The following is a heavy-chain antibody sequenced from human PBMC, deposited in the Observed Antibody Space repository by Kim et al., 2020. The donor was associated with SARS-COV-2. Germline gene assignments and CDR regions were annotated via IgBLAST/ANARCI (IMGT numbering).Heavy chain of an antibody. V-gene: IGHV1-2*02. CDR3: ASVNYYDSSGYYDY. Sequence: AQKLQGRVTMTRDTSISTAYMELSRLRSDDTAVYYCASVNYYDSSGYYDYWGQGTLVTVSS. D-gene: IGHD3-22*01. J-gene: IGHJ4*02.